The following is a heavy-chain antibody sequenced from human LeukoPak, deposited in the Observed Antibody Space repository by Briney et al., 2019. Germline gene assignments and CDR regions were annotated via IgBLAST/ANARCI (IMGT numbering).Heavy chain of an antibody. D-gene: IGHD6-13*01. J-gene: IGHJ5*02. Sequence: ASVKVSCKVSGYTLTELSMHWVRQAPGKGLEWMGGFDPEDGETIYAQKFQGRVTMTEDTSTDTAYMELSSLRAEDTAVYYCARDKGSSWSPQFDPWGQGTLVTVSS. CDR2: FDPEDGET. CDR3: ARDKGSSWSPQFDP. V-gene: IGHV1-24*01. CDR1: GYTLTELS.